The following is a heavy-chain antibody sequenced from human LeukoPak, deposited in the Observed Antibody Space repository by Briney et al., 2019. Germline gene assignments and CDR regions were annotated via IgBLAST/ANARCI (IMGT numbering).Heavy chain of an antibody. CDR1: KFPFSNYA. V-gene: IGHV3-30*18. CDR3: VKEYHSRGFGAYFDY. CDR2: ISSDGSIK. J-gene: IGHJ4*02. D-gene: IGHD3-3*01. Sequence: GGSLSLSCTASKFPFSNYARQWVRRAPGKGLEWVAVISSDGSIKVYADSVKGRFTLSRDNSINTVDLQMNSLRAEDTAVYYCVKEYHSRGFGAYFDYWGQGTLVTVSS.